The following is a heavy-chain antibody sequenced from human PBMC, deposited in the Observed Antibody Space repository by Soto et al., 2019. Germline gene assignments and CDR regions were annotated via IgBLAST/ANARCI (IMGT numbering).Heavy chain of an antibody. J-gene: IGHJ5*02. V-gene: IGHV4-59*01. D-gene: IGHD3-9*01. CDR3: ARERKYDILTGYYNYWCDP. CDR2: IYYSGST. CDR1: GGSISSYY. Sequence: SETLSLTCTVSGGSISSYYWSWIRQPPGKGLEWIGYIYYSGSTNYNPSLKSRVTISVDTSKNQFSLKLSSVTAADTAVYYCARERKYDILTGYYNYWCDPWGQGTLVTVS.